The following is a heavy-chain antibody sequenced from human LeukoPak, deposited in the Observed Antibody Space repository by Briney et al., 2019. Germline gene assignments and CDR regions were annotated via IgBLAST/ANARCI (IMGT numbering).Heavy chain of an antibody. CDR3: ARHRGKYSPHDAFDI. J-gene: IGHJ3*02. V-gene: IGHV4-39*01. CDR1: GVSISSSGYY. D-gene: IGHD5-18*01. CDR2: IYYSGST. Sequence: SETLSLTCTVSGVSISSSGYYWGCIRQPPGKGLEWIGSIYYSGSTYYNPSLKSRVTISVDTSKNQFSLKLSSVTAADTAVYYCARHRGKYSPHDAFDIWGQGTMVTVSS.